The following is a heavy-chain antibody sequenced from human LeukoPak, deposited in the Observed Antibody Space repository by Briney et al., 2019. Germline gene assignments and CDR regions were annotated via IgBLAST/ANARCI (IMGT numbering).Heavy chain of an antibody. CDR3: ASPSKAAYGSGSYYTFDY. V-gene: IGHV1-69*01. Sequence: GSSVKVSCKASGGTFSSYAISWVRQAPGQGLEWMGGIIPIFGTANYAQKFQGRVTITADESTSTAYMELSSLRPEDTAVYYCASPSKAAYGSGSYYTFDYWGQGTLVTVSS. J-gene: IGHJ4*02. CDR1: GGTFSSYA. D-gene: IGHD3-10*01. CDR2: IIPIFGTA.